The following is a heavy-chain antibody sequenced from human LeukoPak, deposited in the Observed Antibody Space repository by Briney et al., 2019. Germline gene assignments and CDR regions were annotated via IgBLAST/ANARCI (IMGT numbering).Heavy chain of an antibody. J-gene: IGHJ3*02. V-gene: IGHV4-34*01. CDR3: ARVDTAMAVDAFDI. CDR2: INDGGST. D-gene: IGHD5-18*01. CDR1: GGSFTKHQ. Sequence: SETLSLTCAVYGGSFTKHQWSWIRQPPGKELEWIGAINDGGSTNYNPSLKSRVTISVDTSKNQFSLKLSSVTAADTAVYYCARVDTAMAVDAFDIWGQGTMVTVSS.